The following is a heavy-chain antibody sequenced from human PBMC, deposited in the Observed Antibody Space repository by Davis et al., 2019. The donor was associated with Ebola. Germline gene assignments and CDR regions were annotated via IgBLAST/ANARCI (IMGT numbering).Heavy chain of an antibody. V-gene: IGHV1-8*01. Sequence: ASVPVSCKASGYTFTNYDLNWVRQATGQGLEWMGWMNPYSGNAGYAQKFQGRVSMTRTTSISPAYMELSSLRSEDTAVYYCTRAPTGSNWNYGGNWFDHWGQGTLVTVSS. J-gene: IGHJ5*02. CDR3: TRAPTGSNWNYGGNWFDH. CDR1: GYTFTNYD. CDR2: MNPYSGNA. D-gene: IGHD1-7*01.